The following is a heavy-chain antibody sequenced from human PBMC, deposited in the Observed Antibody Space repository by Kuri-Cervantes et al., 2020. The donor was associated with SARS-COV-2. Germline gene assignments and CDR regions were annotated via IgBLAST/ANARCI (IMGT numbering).Heavy chain of an antibody. D-gene: IGHD2-21*01. V-gene: IGHV3-30*18. CDR1: GFNFSRTD. CDR2: ISYDGKKK. CDR3: AKDHFGVHDF. J-gene: IGHJ4*02. Sequence: LKISCAASGFNFSRTDMHWVRQAPGKGLEWVAVISYDGKKKKCIGSGKGRFTISRDNSQNTVYLRMTNLRSEDTAMYYCAKDHFGVHDFWGQGTLVTVSS.